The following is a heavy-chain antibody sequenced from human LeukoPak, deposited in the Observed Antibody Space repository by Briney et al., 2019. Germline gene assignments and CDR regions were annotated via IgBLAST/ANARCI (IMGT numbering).Heavy chain of an antibody. D-gene: IGHD1-26*01. V-gene: IGHV3-30*03. Sequence: GGSLRLSCAASGFTFSSYGMHWVRQAPGKGLEWVAVISYDGSNKYYADSVKGRFTISRDNSKNTLYLQMNSLRAEDTAVYYCARARSYSGSYPFWGQGTLVTVSS. J-gene: IGHJ4*02. CDR2: ISYDGSNK. CDR1: GFTFSSYG. CDR3: ARARSYSGSYPF.